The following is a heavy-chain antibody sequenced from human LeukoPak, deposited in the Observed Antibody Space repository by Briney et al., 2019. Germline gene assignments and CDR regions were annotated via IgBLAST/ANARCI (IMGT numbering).Heavy chain of an antibody. D-gene: IGHD3-22*01. CDR3: AKDLHYYDSSGDFDY. Sequence: GGSLRLSCAASGFTFDDYAMHWVRQAPGKGLEWVSGISWNSGSIGYADSVKGRFTISRDNAKNSLYLQMNSLRAEDTALYYCAKDLHYYDSSGDFDYWGQGTLVTVSS. CDR2: ISWNSGSI. V-gene: IGHV3-9*01. CDR1: GFTFDDYA. J-gene: IGHJ4*02.